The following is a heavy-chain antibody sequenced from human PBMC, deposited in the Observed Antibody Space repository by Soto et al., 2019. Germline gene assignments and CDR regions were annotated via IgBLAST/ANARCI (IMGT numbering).Heavy chain of an antibody. D-gene: IGHD3-10*01. V-gene: IGHV4-34*01. Sequence: NPSETLSLTCAVYGGSFSGYYWSWIRQPPGKGLEWIGEINHSGSTNYNPPLKSRVTISVDTSKNQFSLKLSSVTAADTAVYYCAGTSPEGFGEPLDAFDIWGQGTMVTVSS. CDR1: GGSFSGYY. CDR2: INHSGST. J-gene: IGHJ3*02. CDR3: AGTSPEGFGEPLDAFDI.